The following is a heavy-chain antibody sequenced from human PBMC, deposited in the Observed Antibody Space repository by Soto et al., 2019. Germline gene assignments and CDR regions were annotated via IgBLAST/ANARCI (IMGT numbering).Heavy chain of an antibody. V-gene: IGHV3-23*01. CDR1: GFTFSSYA. J-gene: IGHJ6*03. Sequence: EVQLLESGGGLVQPGGSLRLSCAASGFTFSSYAMSWVRQAPGKGLEWVSAISGSGGSTYYADSVKGRFTISRDNSKTTLYLQMNSLRAEDTAVYYCAQCPSHYYYYMDVWGKGTTVTVSS. CDR3: AQCPSHYYYYMDV. CDR2: ISGSGGST.